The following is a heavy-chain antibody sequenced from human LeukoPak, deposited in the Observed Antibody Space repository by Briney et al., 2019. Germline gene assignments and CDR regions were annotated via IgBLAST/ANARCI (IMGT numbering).Heavy chain of an antibody. CDR3: AREIAVAGTFDY. CDR2: IYYSGST. CDR1: GGSISSGAYY. D-gene: IGHD6-19*01. V-gene: IGHV4-61*08. J-gene: IGHJ4*02. Sequence: SETLSLTCIVSGGSISSGAYYWSWIRQPPGKGLEWIGYIYYSGSTNYNPSLKSRVTISVDTPKNQFSLKLSSVTAADTAVYYCAREIAVAGTFDYWGQGTLVTVSS.